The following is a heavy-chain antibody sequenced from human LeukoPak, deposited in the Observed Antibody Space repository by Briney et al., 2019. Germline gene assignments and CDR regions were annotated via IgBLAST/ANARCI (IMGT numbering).Heavy chain of an antibody. D-gene: IGHD2-21*01. CDR1: GGSISSYY. J-gene: IGHJ4*02. Sequence: SETLSLACTVSGGSISSYYWSWIRQPPGKGLEWIGYIYYSGSTNYNPSLKSRVTISVDTSKNQFSLKLSSVTAADTAVYYCARSPGGYVVKYYFDYWGQGTLVTVSS. CDR2: IYYSGST. V-gene: IGHV4-59*01. CDR3: ARSPGGYVVKYYFDY.